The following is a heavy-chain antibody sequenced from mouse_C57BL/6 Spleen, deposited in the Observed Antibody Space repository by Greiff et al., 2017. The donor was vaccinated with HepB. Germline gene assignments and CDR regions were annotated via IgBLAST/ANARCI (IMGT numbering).Heavy chain of an antibody. J-gene: IGHJ3*01. Sequence: EVKLVESGEGLVKPGGSLKLSCAASGFTFSSYAMSWVRQTPEKRLEWVAYISSGGDYHYYADTVKGRFTISRDNARNTLYLQMSSLKSEDTAMYNCTRGTTVVSPFAYWGKGTLVTVSA. V-gene: IGHV5-9-1*02. CDR1: GFTFSSYA. CDR2: ISSGGDYH. D-gene: IGHD1-1*01. CDR3: TRGTTVVSPFAY.